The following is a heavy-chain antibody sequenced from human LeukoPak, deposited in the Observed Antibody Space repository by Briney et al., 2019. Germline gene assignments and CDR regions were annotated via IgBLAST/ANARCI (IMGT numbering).Heavy chain of an antibody. D-gene: IGHD3-3*01. CDR1: GYTFTRYY. Sequence: ASLKVSCKASGYTFTRYYMHWVRQAPGQGLEWMGWINPNSGGTNYAQKFQGRVTMTRDTSISTAYMELSRLRSDDTAVYYCARGLEWLLYYFDYWGQGTLVTVSS. V-gene: IGHV1-2*02. CDR3: ARGLEWLLYYFDY. CDR2: INPNSGGT. J-gene: IGHJ4*02.